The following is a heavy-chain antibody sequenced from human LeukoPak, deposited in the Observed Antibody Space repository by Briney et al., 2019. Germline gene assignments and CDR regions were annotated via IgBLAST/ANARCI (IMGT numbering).Heavy chain of an antibody. CDR2: IYYSGST. D-gene: IGHD6-13*01. J-gene: IGHJ4*02. CDR1: GVSISSYY. Sequence: SETLSLTCTVSGVSISSYYWSWIRQPPGKGLEWIGYIYYSGSTNYNPSLKSRVTISVDTSKNQFSLKLSSVTAADTAVYYCAAYSSSLGPFFDYWGQGTLVTVSS. V-gene: IGHV4-59*08. CDR3: AAYSSSLGPFFDY.